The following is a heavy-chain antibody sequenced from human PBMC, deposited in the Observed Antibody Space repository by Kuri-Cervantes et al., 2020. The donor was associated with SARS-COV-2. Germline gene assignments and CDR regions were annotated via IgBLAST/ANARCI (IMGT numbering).Heavy chain of an antibody. CDR3: ARVDPTIYDAFDI. J-gene: IGHJ3*02. V-gene: IGHV1-2*02. CDR2: INPNSGGT. Sequence: ASVKVSCKASGYTFTGYYMHWVRQAPGQGLEWMGWINPNSGGTNYAQKFQGRVTMTRDTSISTAYMELSRLRSDDTAVYDCARVDPTIYDAFDIWGQGTMVTVSS. CDR1: GYTFTGYY.